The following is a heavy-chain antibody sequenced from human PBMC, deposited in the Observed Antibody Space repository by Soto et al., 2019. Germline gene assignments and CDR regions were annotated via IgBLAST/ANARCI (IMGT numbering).Heavy chain of an antibody. CDR2: ITGSGGNT. Sequence: QSGGSLRLSCAASGFTFSSYAMSWVRQAPGKGLEWVSGITGSGGNTYYADSVKGRFTIARDNSKNTVYLQMNSLRVDDTAVYYCAKDLTGTKYYFDYWGQGTLVTVSS. CDR1: GFTFSSYA. D-gene: IGHD1-7*01. V-gene: IGHV3-23*01. CDR3: AKDLTGTKYYFDY. J-gene: IGHJ4*02.